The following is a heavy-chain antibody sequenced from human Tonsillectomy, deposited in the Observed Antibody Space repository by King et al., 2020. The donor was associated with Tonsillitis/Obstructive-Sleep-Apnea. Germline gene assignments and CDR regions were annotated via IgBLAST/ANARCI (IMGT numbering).Heavy chain of an antibody. V-gene: IGHV4-34*01. J-gene: IGHJ4*02. CDR1: GGSFSGYY. CDR3: AAGTYYFDY. Sequence: VQLQQWGAGLLKPSETLSLTCAVYGGSFSGYYWSWIRQPPGKGLEWIGEINHSGSTNYNPSLKSRVTISVDTSKNQFSLKLSSVTAADTAVYYCAAGTYYFDYWPGNPGHRLL. D-gene: IGHD6-13*01. CDR2: INHSGST.